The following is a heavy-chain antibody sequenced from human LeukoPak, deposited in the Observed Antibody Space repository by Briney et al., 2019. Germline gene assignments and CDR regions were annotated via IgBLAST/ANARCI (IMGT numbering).Heavy chain of an antibody. CDR3: AKKHHSGSGGYSHVDS. Sequence: GGSLRLSFAASGFIFSNYWMTWVRQAPGKALEWVANIKPDGSGEYYVDSLKGRFTISRDNSKNTLYLQMNSLRAEDTALYYCAKKHHSGSGGYSHVDSWGQGTLVTVSS. CDR1: GFIFSNYW. D-gene: IGHD3-10*01. CDR2: IKPDGSGE. V-gene: IGHV3-7*03. J-gene: IGHJ4*02.